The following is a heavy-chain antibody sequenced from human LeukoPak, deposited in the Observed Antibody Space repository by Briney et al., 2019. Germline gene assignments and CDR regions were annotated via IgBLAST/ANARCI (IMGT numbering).Heavy chain of an antibody. D-gene: IGHD6-13*01. CDR2: ITGSGRDT. J-gene: IGHJ5*02. CDR3: ARGSYSSSWFLNWFDP. Sequence: GGSLRLSCAASGFTFSTYAMNWVRQAPGKRLEWVSSITGSGRDTYYAGSVKGRITISRDNSRNTVYLQMNSLRAEDTAVYYCARGSYSSSWFLNWFDPWGQGTLVTVSS. CDR1: GFTFSTYA. V-gene: IGHV3-23*01.